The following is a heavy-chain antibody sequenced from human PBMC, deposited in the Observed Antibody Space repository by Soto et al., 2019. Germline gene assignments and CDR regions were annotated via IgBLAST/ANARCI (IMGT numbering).Heavy chain of an antibody. CDR2: ISGSGGST. CDR1: GFTFSSYA. Sequence: GGSLRLSCAASGFTFSSYAMSWVRQAPGKGLEWVSGISGSGGSTYYADFVKGRFTISRDNSKKTVYLQMKSLRAEDTAVYYCAKSWDTVGAKDYWGQGTLVTVSS. V-gene: IGHV3-23*01. J-gene: IGHJ4*02. D-gene: IGHD1-26*01. CDR3: AKSWDTVGAKDY.